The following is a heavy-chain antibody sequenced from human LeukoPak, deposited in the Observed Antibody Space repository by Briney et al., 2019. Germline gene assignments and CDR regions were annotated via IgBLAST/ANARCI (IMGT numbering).Heavy chain of an antibody. V-gene: IGHV3-23*01. D-gene: IGHD5-12*01. CDR3: AKEGGYRQPFDS. J-gene: IGHJ4*02. Sequence: AISASGSNTYYADSVKGRFTISRDNSNNRLFLQMDSLRAEDTAVYYCAKEGGYRQPFDSWGKGTLVTVSS. CDR2: ISASGSNT.